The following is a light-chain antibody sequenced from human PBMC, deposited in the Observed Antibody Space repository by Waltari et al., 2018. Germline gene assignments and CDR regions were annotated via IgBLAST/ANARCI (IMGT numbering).Light chain of an antibody. J-gene: IGKJ1*01. CDR1: QSITNW. V-gene: IGKV1-5*03. Sequence: DIQMTQSPSTLSASVGDRVTITCRASQSITNWLAWYQRKPGKAPKLMIYKASNLESGVASRCSGSGSRTEFTLTISSLQPDDFATYYCQQYDNYWTFGQGTKVEIK. CDR3: QQYDNYWT. CDR2: KAS.